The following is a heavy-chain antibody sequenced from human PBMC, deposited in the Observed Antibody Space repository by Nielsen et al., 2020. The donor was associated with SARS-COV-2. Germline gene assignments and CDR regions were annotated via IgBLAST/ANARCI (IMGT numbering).Heavy chain of an antibody. CDR3: ARPAADTAMSSDWYYDL. CDR1: GGSFSGYY. D-gene: IGHD5-18*01. CDR2: IYYSGSS. V-gene: IGHV4-59*05. J-gene: IGHJ2*01. Sequence: SETLSLTCAVYGGSFSGYYWGWIRQPPGKGLEWIGSIYYSGSSHYNPSLKSRVTISVDTSKNQFSLKLSSVTAADTAVYYCARPAADTAMSSDWYYDLWGRGTLVTVSS.